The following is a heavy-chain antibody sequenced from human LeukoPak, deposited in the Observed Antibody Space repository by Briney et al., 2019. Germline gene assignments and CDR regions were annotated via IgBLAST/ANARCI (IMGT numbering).Heavy chain of an antibody. CDR2: ISGSGDST. CDR1: GFTFSSYW. CDR3: ARRSGIAVAGAFDY. Sequence: GGSLRLSCAASGFTFSSYWMSWVRQAPGKGREWVSGISGSGDSTYYADSVKGRFTISRDNSKNTLYLQMNSLRAEDTAVYYCARRSGIAVAGAFDYWGQGTLVTVSS. V-gene: IGHV3-23*01. J-gene: IGHJ4*02. D-gene: IGHD6-19*01.